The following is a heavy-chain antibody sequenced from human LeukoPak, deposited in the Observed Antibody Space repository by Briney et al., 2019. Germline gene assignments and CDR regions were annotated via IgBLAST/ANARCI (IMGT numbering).Heavy chain of an antibody. CDR1: GGSISSYY. J-gene: IGHJ3*02. D-gene: IGHD2-8*02. Sequence: SETLSLTCTVSGGSISSYYWSWIRQPPGKGLEWIGYIYYSGSTNYSPSLKSRVTISVDTSKNQFSLKLSSVTAADTAVYYCAGYRGGVPIAFDIWGQGTMVTVSS. CDR3: AGYRGGVPIAFDI. V-gene: IGHV4-59*08. CDR2: IYYSGST.